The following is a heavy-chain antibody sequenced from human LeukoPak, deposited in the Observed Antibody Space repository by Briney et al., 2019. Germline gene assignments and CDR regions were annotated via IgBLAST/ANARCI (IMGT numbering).Heavy chain of an antibody. J-gene: IGHJ4*02. CDR3: ARFGDNYESSDYMYFFDY. D-gene: IGHD3-22*01. Sequence: SETLSLTCTVSGDSLSSYYWSWVRQPPGKGLEWIGHIYYIGSANYNPSLKSRVTISVDTSKNQFSLRLRSATAADTAVYYCARFGDNYESSDYMYFFDYWGQGTLVTVSA. CDR1: GDSLSSYY. CDR2: IYYIGSA. V-gene: IGHV4-59*01.